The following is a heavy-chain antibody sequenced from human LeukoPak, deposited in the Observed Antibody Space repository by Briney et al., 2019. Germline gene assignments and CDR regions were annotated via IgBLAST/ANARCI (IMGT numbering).Heavy chain of an antibody. Sequence: GESLKISCRASGYSFTTYWIGWVRQMPGKGLEWMGVIFPVDSDTRYSPSLQGQVTISVDKSISTAYLQWSSLKASDTAMYYCASVYSSTSWDYWGQGTLVTVSS. J-gene: IGHJ4*02. D-gene: IGHD6-13*01. CDR2: IFPVDSDT. V-gene: IGHV5-51*01. CDR1: GYSFTTYW. CDR3: ASVYSSTSWDY.